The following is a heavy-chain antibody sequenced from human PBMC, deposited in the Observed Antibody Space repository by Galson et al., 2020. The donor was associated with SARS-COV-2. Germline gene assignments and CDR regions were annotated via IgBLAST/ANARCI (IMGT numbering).Heavy chain of an antibody. Sequence: GGSLRLSCAASGFTFSSSAMPWVRQAPGKGLEWVAAISYDGRNKYYAHSVKGRFTISRDNSKNTLYLQMNSLGAEDTAVYYCARGGRGGYSYGDHWGQGTLVTVSS. D-gene: IGHD5-18*01. J-gene: IGHJ4*02. V-gene: IGHV3-30*04. CDR1: GFTFSSSA. CDR2: ISYDGRNK. CDR3: ARGGRGGYSYGDH.